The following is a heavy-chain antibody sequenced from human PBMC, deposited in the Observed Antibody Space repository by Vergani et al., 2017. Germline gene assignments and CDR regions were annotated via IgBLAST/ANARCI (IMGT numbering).Heavy chain of an antibody. V-gene: IGHV4-4*07. CDR3: ARDTKSCSSTSCTYNWFDP. D-gene: IGHD2-2*01. Sequence: QVQLQESGPGLVKPSETLSLTCNVSGGSISSYYWSWIRQPAGKGLEWIGRIYTSGSTNYKPSLKRRVTMSVATSKNQFSLKLSSGTAAEPAVYYCARDTKSCSSTSCTYNWFDPWGQGTLVTVSS. J-gene: IGHJ5*02. CDR1: GGSISSYY. CDR2: IYTSGST.